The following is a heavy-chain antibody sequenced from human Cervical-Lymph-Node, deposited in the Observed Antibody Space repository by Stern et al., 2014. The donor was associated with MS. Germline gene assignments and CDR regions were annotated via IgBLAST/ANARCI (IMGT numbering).Heavy chain of an antibody. D-gene: IGHD4-11*01. J-gene: IGHJ6*02. CDR1: GFTFSYST. CDR3: ARDRTVTTYYYYYGMDV. Sequence: QVQLGQSGGGVVQPGRSLRLSCAASGFTFSYSTMHWVRQAPGKGLEWVATVSYDGSDEYYPDSVKGRFTISRDNSKNTLYLQVNSLRAEDTGVYFCARDRTVTTYYYYYGMDVWGQGTTVTVSS. CDR2: VSYDGSDE. V-gene: IGHV3-30*04.